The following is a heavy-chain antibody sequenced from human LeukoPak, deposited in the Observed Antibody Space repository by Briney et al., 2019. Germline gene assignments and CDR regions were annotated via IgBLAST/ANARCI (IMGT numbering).Heavy chain of an antibody. CDR3: ARGIEYYYERGNWFDP. CDR2: IYYSGST. Sequence: PSQTLSLTCTVSGGSISSGDYYWSWIRQPPGKGLEWIGYIYYSGSTYYNPSLKSRVTISVDTSKNQFSLKLSSVTAADTAVYYCARGIEYYYERGNWFDPWGQGTLVTVSS. D-gene: IGHD3-22*01. CDR1: GGSISSGDYY. J-gene: IGHJ5*02. V-gene: IGHV4-30-4*01.